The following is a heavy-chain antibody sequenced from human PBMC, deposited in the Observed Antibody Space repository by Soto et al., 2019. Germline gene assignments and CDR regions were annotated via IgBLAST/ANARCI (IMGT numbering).Heavy chain of an antibody. V-gene: IGHV4-34*01. J-gene: IGHJ6*02. CDR2: FNHGGRT. Sequence: SATLSLTLAFDCFPFLGYSWHWVSQPPGEGLEWIREFNHGGRTKYNPSLKSRVTLSEDTSKNQFSLGVFSVTAADTAVYYCARDLSGNYYGMDVWGQGTRVTVSS. CDR1: CFPFLGYS. CDR3: ARDLSGNYYGMDV.